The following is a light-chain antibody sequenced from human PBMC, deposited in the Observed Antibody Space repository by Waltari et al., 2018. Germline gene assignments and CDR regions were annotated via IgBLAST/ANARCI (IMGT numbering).Light chain of an antibody. CDR2: ATS. CDR1: QGISGY. J-gene: IGKJ4*01. Sequence: DIQLTQYPSSLSASVGDSVTITCRASQGISGYLNWYQQKPGKAPKVLIYATSSLQSGVPSRFSGSGSGTDFTLTITSLQPEDFATYYCQQSYRTPPLTFGGGTKVEIK. CDR3: QQSYRTPPLT. V-gene: IGKV1-39*01.